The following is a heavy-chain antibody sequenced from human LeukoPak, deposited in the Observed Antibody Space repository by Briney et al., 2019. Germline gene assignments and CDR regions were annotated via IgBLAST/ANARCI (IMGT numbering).Heavy chain of an antibody. V-gene: IGHV3-33*01. CDR3: VRDDNYGSGRDHYYGMDV. J-gene: IGHJ6*02. CDR2: IWYDGSNK. CDR1: GFTFRTYG. D-gene: IGHD3-10*01. Sequence: GGSLRLSCTVSGFTFRTYGMHWVRQVPGKGLEWVAVIWYDGSNKYYADSVKGRFTISRDNSKNTLYLHMDSLRAVDTAVYYCVRDDNYGSGRDHYYGMDVWGQGTTVTVSS.